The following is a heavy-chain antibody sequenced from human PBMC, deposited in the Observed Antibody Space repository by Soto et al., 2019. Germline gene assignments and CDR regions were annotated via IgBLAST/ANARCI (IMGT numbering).Heavy chain of an antibody. D-gene: IGHD6-6*01. CDR3: ARDQGGDSSSASYYYYYGMDV. CDR2: ISYDGSNK. Sequence: PGGSLRLSFAASGFTFSSYAMHWVRQAPGKGLEWVAVISYDGSNKYYADSVKGRFTISRDNSKNTLYLQMNSLRAEDTAVYYCARDQGGDSSSASYYYYYGMDVWGQGTTVTVSS. J-gene: IGHJ6*02. V-gene: IGHV3-30-3*01. CDR1: GFTFSSYA.